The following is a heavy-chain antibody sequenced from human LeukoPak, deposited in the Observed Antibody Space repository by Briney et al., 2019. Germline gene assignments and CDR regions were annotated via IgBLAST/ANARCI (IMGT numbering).Heavy chain of an antibody. CDR2: ISGSGGST. D-gene: IGHD3-10*01. J-gene: IGHJ4*02. CDR1: GFTFSSYA. CDR3: AKARGAMVRGPYYFDY. Sequence: PGGSLRLSCAASGFTFSSYAMSWVRQAPGKGLEWVSAISGSGGSTYYADSMKGRFTISRDNSKNTLYLQMNSLRAEDTAVYYCAKARGAMVRGPYYFDYWGQGTLVTVSS. V-gene: IGHV3-23*01.